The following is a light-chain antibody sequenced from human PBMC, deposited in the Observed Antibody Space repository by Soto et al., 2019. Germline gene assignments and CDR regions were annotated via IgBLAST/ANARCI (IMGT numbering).Light chain of an antibody. V-gene: IGKV4-1*01. CDR2: WAS. Sequence: DIVMTQSPDSLAVSLGERANINCKSSQSVLYSSNNKNYLAWYQQKPGQPPKLLIYWASTRESGVPDRFSGSGSGTDFTLTITSLQAEDVAVYYCQQYYDTPYTFGQGTKLEIK. CDR3: QQYYDTPYT. J-gene: IGKJ2*01. CDR1: QSVLYSSNNKNY.